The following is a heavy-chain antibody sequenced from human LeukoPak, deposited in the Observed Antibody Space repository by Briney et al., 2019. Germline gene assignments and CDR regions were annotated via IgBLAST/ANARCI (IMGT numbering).Heavy chain of an antibody. J-gene: IGHJ4*02. V-gene: IGHV4-34*01. CDR1: GGSFSGYY. CDR2: INHSGST. Sequence: KPSETLSLTCAVYGGSFSGYYWSWIRQPPGKGLEWIGEINHSGSTNYNPSLKSRVTISVDTSKNQFSLKLSSVTAADTAVYYCARYQGSPFDYWGQGTLVTVSS. D-gene: IGHD2-2*01. CDR3: ARYQGSPFDY.